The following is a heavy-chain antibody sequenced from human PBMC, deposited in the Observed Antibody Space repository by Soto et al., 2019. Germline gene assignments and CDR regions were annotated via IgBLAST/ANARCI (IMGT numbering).Heavy chain of an antibody. D-gene: IGHD2-8*01. J-gene: IGHJ6*02. CDR1: GYTFTSYY. V-gene: IGHV1-2*02. Sequence: QVQLVPSGAAVKKPGASVKVSCKASGYTFTSYYMHWVRQAPGQGLEWMGWINPDSGVTYYPHKFQDRVTMTRDTSISTAYMELSRLTSDDTALYYCARDRGVRDVWGQGTTVIVSS. CDR2: INPDSGVT. CDR3: ARDRGVRDV.